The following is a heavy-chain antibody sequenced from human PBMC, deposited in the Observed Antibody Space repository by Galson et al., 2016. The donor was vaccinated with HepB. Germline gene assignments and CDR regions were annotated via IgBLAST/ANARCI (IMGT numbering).Heavy chain of an antibody. J-gene: IGHJ3*01. V-gene: IGHV1-24*01. CDR1: GDSLSELS. CDR3: ATDRAEAALEAFDL. Sequence: SVKVSCKVSGDSLSELSMHWVRQAPGKGLEYMGISVAEDGEPFYAEKFQGRVTMMEDTSTDTAYLELRSLRSEDTAVYYCATDRAEAALEAFDLWGQGIMVTVSS. CDR2: SVAEDGEP. D-gene: IGHD6-19*01.